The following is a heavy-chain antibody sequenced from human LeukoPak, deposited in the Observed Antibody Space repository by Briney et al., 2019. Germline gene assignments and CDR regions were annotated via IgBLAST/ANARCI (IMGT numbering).Heavy chain of an antibody. V-gene: IGHV1-69*04. J-gene: IGHJ4*02. Sequence: SVKVSCKASGGTFSSYAISWVRQAPGQGLEWMGRIIPILGIANYAQKFQGRVTITADKSTSTAYMELSSLKSEDTAVYYCARDSAIAAAPFDYWGQGTLVTVSS. D-gene: IGHD6-13*01. CDR3: ARDSAIAAAPFDY. CDR1: GGTFSSYA. CDR2: IIPILGIA.